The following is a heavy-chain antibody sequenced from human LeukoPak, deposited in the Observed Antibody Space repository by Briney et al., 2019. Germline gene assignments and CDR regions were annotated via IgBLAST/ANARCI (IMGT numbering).Heavy chain of an antibody. CDR3: ARDSYSSSGKNYFDY. J-gene: IGHJ4*02. Sequence: SVKVSCKASGGTFSSYAISWVRQAPGQGLEWMGGIIPIFGTANYAQKFQGRVTITADKSTSTAYMELSSLRSEDTAVYYCARDSYSSSGKNYFDYWGQGTPVTVSS. D-gene: IGHD6-13*01. CDR1: GGTFSSYA. CDR2: IIPIFGTA. V-gene: IGHV1-69*06.